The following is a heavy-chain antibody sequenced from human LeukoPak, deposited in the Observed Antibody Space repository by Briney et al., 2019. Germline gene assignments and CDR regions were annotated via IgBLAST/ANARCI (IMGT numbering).Heavy chain of an antibody. D-gene: IGHD3-10*01. V-gene: IGHV1-69*13. Sequence: AASVKVSCKASGGTFSSYAISWVRQAPGQGLEWMGGIIPSFGTANYAQKFQGRVTITADESTSTAYMELSSLRSEDTAVYYCARVRGSGSDYPYGMDVWGQGTTVTVSS. CDR3: ARVRGSGSDYPYGMDV. CDR2: IIPSFGTA. CDR1: GGTFSSYA. J-gene: IGHJ6*02.